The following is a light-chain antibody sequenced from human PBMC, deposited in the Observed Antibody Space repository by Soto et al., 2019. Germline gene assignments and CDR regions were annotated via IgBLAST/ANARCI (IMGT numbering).Light chain of an antibody. Sequence: QSVLAQPASVSGSPGQSIAISCTGTSSDVGAYNYVSWYQQHPGKAPKLIVHDVRDRPSGVSDRFSGSKSGNTASLTISGLQAEDEADYYCSSYTGAYTLVFGPGTKLTVL. V-gene: IGLV2-14*03. CDR3: SSYTGAYTLV. J-gene: IGLJ1*01. CDR2: DVR. CDR1: SSDVGAYNY.